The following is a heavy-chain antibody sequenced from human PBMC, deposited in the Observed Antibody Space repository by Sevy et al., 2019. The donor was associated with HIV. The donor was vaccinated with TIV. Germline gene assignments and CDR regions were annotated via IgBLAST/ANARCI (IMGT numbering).Heavy chain of an antibody. Sequence: ASVKVSCKASGYTFTGYYMHWVRQAPGQGLEWMGWINPNSGGTNYAQKFQGRVTMTRDTSISTAYMELSRLRSDDTAVYYCASGGPNYYDSSAYYASQFDYWGQGTLVTVSS. CDR3: ASGGPNYYDSSAYYASQFDY. CDR2: INPNSGGT. V-gene: IGHV1-2*02. J-gene: IGHJ4*02. D-gene: IGHD3-22*01. CDR1: GYTFTGYY.